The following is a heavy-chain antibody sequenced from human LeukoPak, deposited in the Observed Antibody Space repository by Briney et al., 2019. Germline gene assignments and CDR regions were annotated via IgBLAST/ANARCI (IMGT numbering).Heavy chain of an antibody. CDR2: NYYSGST. V-gene: IGHV4-39*07. J-gene: IGHJ4*02. D-gene: IGHD2-2*01. CDR3: ARDPYHLYCRSTSCYESD. Sequence: SETLSLTCTVSGGSNSSSSYYWGWIRQPPGKGLEWIGSNYYSGSTYYNPSLKSRVTISVDTSKNQFSLKLSSVTAADTAVYYCARDPYHLYCRSTSCYESDWGQGTLVTVSS. CDR1: GGSNSSSSYY.